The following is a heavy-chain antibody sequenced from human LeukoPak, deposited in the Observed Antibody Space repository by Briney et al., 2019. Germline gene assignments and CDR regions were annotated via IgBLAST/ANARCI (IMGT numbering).Heavy chain of an antibody. Sequence: SETLSLTCTVSGGSISNYYWSWIRQPPGKGLEWIGYIYYIGNTYYNPSLKSRVTISVDASKNQLSLKLSSVTAADTAVYYCARGEEAHNSSPPYESWGQGTLVTVSS. CDR1: GGSISNYY. D-gene: IGHD1-14*01. J-gene: IGHJ5*02. V-gene: IGHV4-59*01. CDR3: ARGEEAHNSSPPYES. CDR2: IYYIGNT.